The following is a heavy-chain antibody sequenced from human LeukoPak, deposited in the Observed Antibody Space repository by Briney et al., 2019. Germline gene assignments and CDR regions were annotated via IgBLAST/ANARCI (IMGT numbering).Heavy chain of an antibody. CDR3: AKTGELRTMDV. Sequence: GGSLRLSCAASGFTFSSYSMNWVRQAPGKGLEWVSSISSSSSYIYYADSVKGRFTISRDNSKNTLYLQMNSLRAEDTAVYHCAKTGELRTMDVWGKGTTVTVSS. CDR2: ISSSSSYI. D-gene: IGHD3-16*01. J-gene: IGHJ6*04. CDR1: GFTFSSYS. V-gene: IGHV3-21*04.